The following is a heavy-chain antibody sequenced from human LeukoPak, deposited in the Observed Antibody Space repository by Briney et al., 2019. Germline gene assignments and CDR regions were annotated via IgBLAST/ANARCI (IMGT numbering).Heavy chain of an antibody. V-gene: IGHV1-3*04. CDR2: INTGNGNT. D-gene: IGHD6-13*01. Sequence: ASVKVSCQASGYTFTSYAMRWVRQAPGQRLEWMGWINTGNGNTNYAQKLQGRVTMTTDTSTSTAYMELRSLRSDDTAVYYCASDSSSWPHGSDYWGQGTLVTVSS. J-gene: IGHJ4*02. CDR3: ASDSSSWPHGSDY. CDR1: GYTFTSYA.